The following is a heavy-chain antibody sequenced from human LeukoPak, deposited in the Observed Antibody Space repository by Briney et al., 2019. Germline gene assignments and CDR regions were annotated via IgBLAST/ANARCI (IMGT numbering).Heavy chain of an antibody. J-gene: IGHJ4*02. D-gene: IGHD4-17*01. CDR3: AKTGTMTTEIGGGPYYFDY. CDR1: GFTFSSYA. CDR2: ISYDGSNK. Sequence: GGSLRLSCAASGFTFSSYAMHWVRQAPGKGLEWVAVISYDGSNKYYADSVKGRFTISRDNSKNTLYLQMNSLRAEDTAVYYCAKTGTMTTEIGGGPYYFDYWGQGTLVTVSS. V-gene: IGHV3-30-3*01.